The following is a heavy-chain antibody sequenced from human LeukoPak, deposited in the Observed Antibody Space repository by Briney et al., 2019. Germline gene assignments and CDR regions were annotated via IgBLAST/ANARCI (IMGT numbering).Heavy chain of an antibody. Sequence: GGSPRLSCAASGFTFSSYSMNWVRQAPGKGLEWVSSIRSSSSYIYYADSVKGRFTISRDNAKNSLYLQMNSLRAEDTAVYYCARDAGNSSGWNDFDYWGQGTLVTVSS. CDR3: ARDAGNSSGWNDFDY. D-gene: IGHD6-19*01. V-gene: IGHV3-21*01. CDR2: IRSSSSYI. J-gene: IGHJ4*02. CDR1: GFTFSSYS.